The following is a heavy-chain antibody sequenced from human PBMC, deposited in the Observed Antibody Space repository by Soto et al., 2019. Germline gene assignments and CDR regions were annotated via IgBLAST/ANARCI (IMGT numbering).Heavy chain of an antibody. CDR3: AIDGLARSSAQIVVVVAATPVYGMDV. CDR2: ISYDGSNK. CDR1: GFTFSSYG. J-gene: IGHJ6*02. V-gene: IGHV3-30*03. Sequence: GGSLRLSCAASGFTFSSYGMHWVRQAPGKGLEWVAVISYDGSNKYYADSVKGRFTISRDNSKNTLYLQMNSLRAEDTAVYYCAIDGLARSSAQIVVVVAATPVYGMDVWGQGTTVTVSS. D-gene: IGHD2-15*01.